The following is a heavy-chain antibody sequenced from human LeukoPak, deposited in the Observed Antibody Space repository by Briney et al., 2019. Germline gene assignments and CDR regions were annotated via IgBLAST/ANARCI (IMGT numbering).Heavy chain of an antibody. V-gene: IGHV4-39*07. J-gene: IGHJ4*02. D-gene: IGHD3-10*01. Sequence: SETLSLTCTVSGGSISSSTYYWGWIRQPPGKGLEWIGSVYYSGSTYYNPSLKSRVTISVDKSKNQFSLKLSSVTAADTAVYYCARDPGDWGQGTLVTVSS. CDR2: VYYSGST. CDR1: GGSISSSTYY. CDR3: ARDPGD.